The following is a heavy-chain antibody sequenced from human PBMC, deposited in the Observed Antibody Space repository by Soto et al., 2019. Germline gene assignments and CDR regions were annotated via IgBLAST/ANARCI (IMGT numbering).Heavy chain of an antibody. CDR1: GYIFTSYY. V-gene: IGHV1-46*01. J-gene: IGHJ3*02. CDR3: AREHYYDSSGYIHGAFDI. D-gene: IGHD3-22*01. CDR2: INPSGGST. Sequence: ASVKVSCKASGYIFTSYYMHWVRQAPGQGLEWMGIINPSGGSTSYAQKFQGRVTMTRDTSTSTVYMELSSLRSEDTAVYYCAREHYYDSSGYIHGAFDIWGQGTMVTVSS.